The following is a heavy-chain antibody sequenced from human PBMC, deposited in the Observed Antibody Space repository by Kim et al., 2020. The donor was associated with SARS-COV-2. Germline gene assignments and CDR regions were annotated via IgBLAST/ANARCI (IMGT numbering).Heavy chain of an antibody. Sequence: TDSVKGRFPTSMNDAKNTLYLTMTSLSAEDTAVYYCAKLPSGYDPYYFNYWGQGTLVTVSS. J-gene: IGHJ4*02. V-gene: IGHV3-23*01. D-gene: IGHD5-12*01. CDR3: AKLPSGYDPYYFNY.